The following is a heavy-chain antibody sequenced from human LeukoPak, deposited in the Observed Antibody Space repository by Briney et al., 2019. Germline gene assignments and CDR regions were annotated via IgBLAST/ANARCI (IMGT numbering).Heavy chain of an antibody. CDR3: ARDLTYDYYYYMDV. CDR2: IYHSGST. J-gene: IGHJ6*03. V-gene: IGHV4-38-2*02. Sequence: SETLSLTCTVSGYSISSGYYWGWIRQPPGRGLEWIGSIYHSGSTYYNPSLKSRVTISVDTSKNQFSLKLSSVTAADTAVYYCARDLTYDYYYYMDVWGKGTTVTVSS. CDR1: GYSISSGYY. D-gene: IGHD1-14*01.